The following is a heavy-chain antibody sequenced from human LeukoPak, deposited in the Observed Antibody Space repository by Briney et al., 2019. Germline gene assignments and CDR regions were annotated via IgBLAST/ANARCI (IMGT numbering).Heavy chain of an antibody. Sequence: SETLSLTCTVSGGSISSYYWSWIRQPPGKGLEWIGYIYTSGSTNYNPSLKSRVTISVDTSKNQFSLKLSSVTAADTAVYYCARGVVVPAAIPDYYYYMDVWGKGTTVTVSS. D-gene: IGHD2-2*02. V-gene: IGHV4-4*09. CDR1: GGSISSYY. CDR2: IYTSGST. J-gene: IGHJ6*03. CDR3: ARGVVVPAAIPDYYYYMDV.